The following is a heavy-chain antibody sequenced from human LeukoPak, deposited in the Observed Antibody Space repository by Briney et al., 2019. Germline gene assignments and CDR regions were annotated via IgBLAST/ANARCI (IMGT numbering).Heavy chain of an antibody. D-gene: IGHD3-3*01. V-gene: IGHV1-46*01. J-gene: IGHJ4*02. CDR3: ARAGYDFWSGYSTNFDY. Sequence: ASVKVSCKASGYTFSSYYIHWVRQAPGQGLEWMGKVNPNGGSTDYAQKFQGRITMTRDKSTSTVYMELSSLRSEDTAVYYCARAGYDFWSGYSTNFDYWGQGTLVTVSS. CDR2: VNPNGGST. CDR1: GYTFSSYY.